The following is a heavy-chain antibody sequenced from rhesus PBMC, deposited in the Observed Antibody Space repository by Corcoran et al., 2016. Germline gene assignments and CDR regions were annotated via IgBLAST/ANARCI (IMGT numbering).Heavy chain of an antibody. D-gene: IGHD5-36*01. J-gene: IGHJ4*01. CDR3: ARMGYSYGQGYFDY. V-gene: IGHV4-165*02. CDR2: IGGSRGRT. Sequence: QVQLQESGPGLVKPSETLSLTCAVSGGSIIGYYWNWIRQPPGTGLEWIGYIGGSRGRTNNNPSSKSRGTMSTDTSKNQVALKLSSVTAADTAVYYCARMGYSYGQGYFDYWGQGVLVTVSS. CDR1: GGSIIGYY.